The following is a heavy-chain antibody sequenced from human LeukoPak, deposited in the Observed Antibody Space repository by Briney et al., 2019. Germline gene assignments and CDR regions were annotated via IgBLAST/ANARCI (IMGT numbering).Heavy chain of an antibody. D-gene: IGHD3-16*01. CDR1: GLTFSDYF. CDR3: ARVESRFFDY. Sequence: PGRSLRLSCAVSGLTFSDYFLSWIRQAPGTGLEWVSHISSSGNTIYYADSVKGRFTISRDNAKNSLYLQMNSLRAEDTAVYYCARVESRFFDYWGQGTLVTVSS. J-gene: IGHJ4*02. V-gene: IGHV3-11*01. CDR2: ISSSGNTI.